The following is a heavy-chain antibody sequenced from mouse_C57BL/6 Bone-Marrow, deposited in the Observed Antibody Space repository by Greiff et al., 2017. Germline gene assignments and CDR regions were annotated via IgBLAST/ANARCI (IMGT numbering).Heavy chain of an antibody. CDR2: IDPSDSYT. CDR3: AREYDELLAMDY. V-gene: IGHV1-69*01. D-gene: IGHD2-12*01. J-gene: IGHJ4*01. CDR1: GYTFTSYW. Sequence: QVQLQQPGAELVMPGASVKLSCKASGYTFTSYWMHWVKQRPGQGLEWIGEIDPSDSYTNYNQKFKGKSTLNVDKSSSTAYMQLSSLTSEDSAVYYCAREYDELLAMDYWGQGTSVTVSS.